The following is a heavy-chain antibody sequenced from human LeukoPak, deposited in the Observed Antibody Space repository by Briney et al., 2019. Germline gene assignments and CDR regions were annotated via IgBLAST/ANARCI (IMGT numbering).Heavy chain of an antibody. D-gene: IGHD2-21*01. Sequence: AGSLRLSCAASGFTFSSYWMRWVRQAPGKGLGWVSRINSDGSSTSYADSMNGRFTIASDNTKKTSYLQITSVSAEHTAVYYCASLAYCGGDCYSGAFDIWGQGTMVTVSS. J-gene: IGHJ3*02. CDR1: GFTFSSYW. CDR3: ASLAYCGGDCYSGAFDI. CDR2: INSDGSST. V-gene: IGHV3-74*01.